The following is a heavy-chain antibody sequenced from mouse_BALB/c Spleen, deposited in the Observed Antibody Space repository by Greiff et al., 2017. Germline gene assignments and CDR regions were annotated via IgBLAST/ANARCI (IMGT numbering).Heavy chain of an antibody. V-gene: IGHV3-1*02. D-gene: IGHD1-2*01. CDR1: GYSITSGYS. J-gene: IGHJ3*01. CDR2: IHYSGST. Sequence: DVKLQESGPDLVKPSQSLSLTCTVTGYSITSGYSWHWIRQFPGNKLEWMGYIHYSGSTNYNPSLKSRISITRDTSKNQFFLQLNSVTTEDTATYYCARGLRPPAWFAYWGQGTLVTVSA. CDR3: ARGLRPPAWFAY.